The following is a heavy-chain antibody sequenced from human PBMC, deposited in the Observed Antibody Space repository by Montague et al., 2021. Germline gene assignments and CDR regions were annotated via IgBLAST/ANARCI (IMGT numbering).Heavy chain of an antibody. CDR1: GDSVSIEEAT. CDR2: TYYMSKWNN. D-gene: IGHD1-1*01. Sequence: CAISGDSVSIEEATRNSVRQTPSLDLEHVRGTYYMSKWNNDYAVSVRGRVTINPDTSKNQFSLQLNSVTPEDTAIYYCTSGREGNYNVMDVWGQGTTVTVSS. CDR3: TSGREGNYNVMDV. V-gene: IGHV6-1*01. J-gene: IGHJ6*02.